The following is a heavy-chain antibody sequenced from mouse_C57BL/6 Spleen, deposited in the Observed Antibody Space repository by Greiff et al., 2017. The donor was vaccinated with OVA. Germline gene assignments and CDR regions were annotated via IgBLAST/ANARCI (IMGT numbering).Heavy chain of an antibody. CDR1: GFTFSDYG. D-gene: IGHD2-4*01. CDR2: ISSGSSTI. V-gene: IGHV5-17*01. Sequence: DVQLVESGGGLVKPGGSLKLSCAASGFTFSDYGMHWVRQAPEKGLEWVAYISSGSSTIYYADTVKGRFTISRDNAKNTLFLQMTSLRSEDTAMYYCARPEGYDYDVGWFAYWGQGTLVTVSA. CDR3: ARPEGYDYDVGWFAY. J-gene: IGHJ3*01.